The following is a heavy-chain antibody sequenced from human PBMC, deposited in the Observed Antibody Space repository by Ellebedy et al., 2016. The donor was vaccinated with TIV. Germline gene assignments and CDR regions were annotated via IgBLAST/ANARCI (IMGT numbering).Heavy chain of an antibody. Sequence: AASVKVSCKTSGYTFTNYYVHWVRQAPGQGLEWIGIINPTGGSTDYAQTFQGTVSMTRDTSTTTVYMELSSLRSEDTAVYYWASKTVAGSNWDYWGQGTLVTVSS. D-gene: IGHD6-19*01. CDR3: ASKTVAGSNWDY. J-gene: IGHJ4*02. CDR1: GYTFTNYY. V-gene: IGHV1-46*01. CDR2: INPTGGST.